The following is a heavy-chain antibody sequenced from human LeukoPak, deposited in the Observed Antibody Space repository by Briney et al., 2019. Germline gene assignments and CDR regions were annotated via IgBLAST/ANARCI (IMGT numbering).Heavy chain of an antibody. D-gene: IGHD2-21*02. J-gene: IGHJ3*02. CDR1: GFTFSSYE. CDR3: ARKRLCGGDYYGDALDI. Sequence: GGSLRLSCAASGFTFSSYEMNWVRQAPGKGLEWVSYISSSGSTIYYADSVKGRFTISRDNAKNSLYLQMNSLRAEDTAVYYCARKRLCGGDYYGDALDIWGQGTMVTVSS. CDR2: ISSSGSTI. V-gene: IGHV3-48*03.